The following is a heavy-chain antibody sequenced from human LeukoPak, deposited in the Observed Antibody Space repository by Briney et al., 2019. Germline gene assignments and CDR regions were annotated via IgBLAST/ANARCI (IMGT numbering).Heavy chain of an antibody. CDR2: ISSSSGYI. CDR3: ARDEKGCSSTSCFYGSRFDY. Sequence: PGGSLRLSCAASGFTFSSYSMNWVRQAPGKGLEWVSSISSSSGYIYYADSVKGRFTISRDNAKNSLYLQMNSLRAEDTAVYYCARDEKGCSSTSCFYGSRFDYWGQGTLVTVSS. D-gene: IGHD2-2*01. V-gene: IGHV3-21*01. J-gene: IGHJ4*02. CDR1: GFTFSSYS.